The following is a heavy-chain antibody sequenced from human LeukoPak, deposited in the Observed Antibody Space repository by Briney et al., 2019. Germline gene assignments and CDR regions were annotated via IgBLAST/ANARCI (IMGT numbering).Heavy chain of an antibody. Sequence: ASVKVSCKASGYTFTGYYMHWVRQAPGQGLEWMGWISAYNGNTNYAQKLQGRVTMTTDTSTSTAYMELRSLRSDDTAVYYCAREGNIQYSSSPFDYWGQGTLVTVSS. J-gene: IGHJ4*02. V-gene: IGHV1-18*04. CDR3: AREGNIQYSSSPFDY. CDR2: ISAYNGNT. D-gene: IGHD6-6*01. CDR1: GYTFTGYY.